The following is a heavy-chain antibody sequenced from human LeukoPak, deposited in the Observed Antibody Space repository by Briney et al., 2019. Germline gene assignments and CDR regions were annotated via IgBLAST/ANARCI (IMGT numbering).Heavy chain of an antibody. Sequence: GGSLRLSCAASGFTFTTYPVHWVRQAPGKGLEWVALIQDDGAKTNYADSVRGRFTISRDNSRSTVYLQMNSLKPDDTAVYYCATQTNTLVVVISPFDYWGQGALVTVSS. CDR2: IQDDGAKT. J-gene: IGHJ4*02. CDR3: ATQTNTLVVVISPFDY. CDR1: GFTFTTYP. D-gene: IGHD3-22*01. V-gene: IGHV3-30*02.